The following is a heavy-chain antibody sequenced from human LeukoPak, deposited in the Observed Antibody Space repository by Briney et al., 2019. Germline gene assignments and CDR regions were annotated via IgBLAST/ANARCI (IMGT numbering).Heavy chain of an antibody. CDR2: ISSSGSTI. Sequence: GGSLRLSCAASGFTFSSYAMSWVRQAPGKGLEWVSYISSSGSTIYYADSVKGRFTISRDNAKNSLYLQMNSLRAEDTAVYYCTRKGSQWDFLVDYWGQGTRVAVSP. D-gene: IGHD2/OR15-2a*01. J-gene: IGHJ4*02. V-gene: IGHV3-48*04. CDR1: GFTFSSYA. CDR3: TRKGSQWDFLVDY.